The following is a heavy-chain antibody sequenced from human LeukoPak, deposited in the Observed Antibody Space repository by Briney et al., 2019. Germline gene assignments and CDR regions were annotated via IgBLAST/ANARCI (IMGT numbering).Heavy chain of an antibody. CDR2: IRSKGYGGTT. Sequence: GGSLRLSCTGSGFTFGDYAMTWFRQGPGKGLEWVGFIRSKGYGGTTEYAASVKGRFTISRDDPKSIAYLQMNSLKNEDTAVYYCGRGGGGSGYDSYGDYWGQGTLVTVSS. V-gene: IGHV3-49*03. D-gene: IGHD5-12*01. CDR3: GRGGGGSGYDSYGDY. J-gene: IGHJ4*02. CDR1: GFTFGDYA.